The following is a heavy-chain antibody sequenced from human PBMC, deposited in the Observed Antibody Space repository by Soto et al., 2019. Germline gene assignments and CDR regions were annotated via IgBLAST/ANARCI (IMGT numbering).Heavy chain of an antibody. CDR3: ARAFSGGYCSSTSCPPYWYFDL. V-gene: IGHV3-74*01. CDR1: GFTFSSYW. J-gene: IGHJ2*01. CDR2: INSDGSST. D-gene: IGHD2-2*01. Sequence: GESLKISCAASGFTFSSYWMHWVRQAPGKGLVWVSRINSDGSSTSYADSVKGRFTISRDNAKNTLYLQMNSLRAEDTAVYYCARAFSGGYCSSTSCPPYWYFDLWGRGTLVTVSS.